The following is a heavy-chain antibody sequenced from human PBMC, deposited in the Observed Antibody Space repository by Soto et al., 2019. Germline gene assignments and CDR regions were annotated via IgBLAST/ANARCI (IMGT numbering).Heavy chain of an antibody. Sequence: SETLSLTCTVSGGSISSGGYYWSWIRQHPGKGLEWIGYIYYSGSTYYNPSLKSRVTISVDTSKNQFSLKLSSVTAADTAVYYCARWQNSNFDYWGQGTLVTVSS. V-gene: IGHV4-31*03. CDR1: GGSISSGGYY. CDR3: ARWQNSNFDY. J-gene: IGHJ4*02. CDR2: IYYSGST.